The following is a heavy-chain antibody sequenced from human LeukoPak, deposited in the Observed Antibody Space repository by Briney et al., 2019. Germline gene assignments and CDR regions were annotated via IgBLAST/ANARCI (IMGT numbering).Heavy chain of an antibody. CDR3: ARDQDWNGAAAGTLDD. Sequence: SETLSLTCTVSGGSISSYYWSWIRQPAGKGLERIGRIYTSGSTNYNPSLKSRVTMSVDTSKNQFSLKLSSVTAADTAVYYCARDQDWNGAAAGTLDDWGQGTLVTVSS. J-gene: IGHJ4*02. V-gene: IGHV4-4*07. CDR2: IYTSGST. CDR1: GGSISSYY. D-gene: IGHD6-13*01.